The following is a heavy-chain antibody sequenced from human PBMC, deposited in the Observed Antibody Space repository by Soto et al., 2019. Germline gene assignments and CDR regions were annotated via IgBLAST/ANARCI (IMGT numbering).Heavy chain of an antibody. CDR1: GFTFDDYA. Sequence: GGSLRLSCASSGFTFDDYAMHWVRQAPGKGLEWVSGISWNSGSIGYADSVKGRFTISRDNAKNSLYLQMNSLRAEDTALYYCAKGGLIAVAKPFDYWGQGTLVTVSS. CDR3: AKGGLIAVAKPFDY. CDR2: ISWNSGSI. J-gene: IGHJ4*02. D-gene: IGHD6-19*01. V-gene: IGHV3-9*01.